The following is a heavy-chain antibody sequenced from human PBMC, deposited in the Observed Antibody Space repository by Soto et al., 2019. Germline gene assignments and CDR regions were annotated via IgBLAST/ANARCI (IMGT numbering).Heavy chain of an antibody. CDR2: NYHGGAT. V-gene: IGHV4-4*02. CDR3: AHQTISYTLDV. Sequence: QVQLQESGPGLVKPSGTLSLTCAVSGGSIRGHYWWSWVRQTPGKGLEWIGENYHGGATYYNPSLKSRVTISTDESKTQLSLKLNFVTAADTAVYYCAHQTISYTLDVWGQGTTVTVSS. D-gene: IGHD1-1*01. CDR1: GGSIRGHYW. J-gene: IGHJ6*02.